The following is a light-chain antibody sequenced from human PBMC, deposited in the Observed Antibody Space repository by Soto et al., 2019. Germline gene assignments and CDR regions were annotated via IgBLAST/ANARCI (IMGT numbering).Light chain of an antibody. CDR2: AAS. CDR1: QGIDSY. V-gene: IGKV1-9*01. J-gene: IGKJ3*01. CDR3: QQFNNYPFT. Sequence: DIQLTHSPSFLSASVGDRVTITCRASQGIDSYLAWYQQKPGKAPKLLIYAASNLQSGVPSKFSGSGSGTEFTLTISSLQSEDFATYYCQQFNNYPFTFGRGTEVDIK.